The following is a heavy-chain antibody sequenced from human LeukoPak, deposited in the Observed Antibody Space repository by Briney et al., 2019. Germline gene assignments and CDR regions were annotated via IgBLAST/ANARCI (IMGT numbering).Heavy chain of an antibody. CDR1: EFTFSSYK. D-gene: IGHD4-17*01. V-gene: IGHV3-48*03. CDR3: AREGDGDNFDY. Sequence: GGSLRLPCAASEFTFSSYKMNWVRQAPGKGLEWVSYISSSGSTIYYADSLKGRFTISRDNAKNSLYLQMNSLRAEDTAVYYCAREGDGDNFDYWGQGTLVIVSS. CDR2: ISSSGSTI. J-gene: IGHJ4*02.